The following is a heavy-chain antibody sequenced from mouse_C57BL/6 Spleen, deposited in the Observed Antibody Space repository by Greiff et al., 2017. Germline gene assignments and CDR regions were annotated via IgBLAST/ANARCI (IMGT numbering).Heavy chain of an antibody. D-gene: IGHD5-1*01. Sequence: EVQVVESGGGLVKPGGSLKLSCAASGFTFSSYTMSWVRQTPGQRLEWVATISGGGGNTYYPDSVKGRFTLSRDNAKNTLYLQMSSLRSEDTALYYCARHEEYQFAYWGQGTLVTVSA. CDR3: ARHEEYQFAY. CDR1: GFTFSSYT. CDR2: ISGGGGNT. V-gene: IGHV5-9*01. J-gene: IGHJ3*01.